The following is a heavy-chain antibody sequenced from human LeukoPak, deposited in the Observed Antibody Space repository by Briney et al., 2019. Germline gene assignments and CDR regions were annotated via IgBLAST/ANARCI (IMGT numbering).Heavy chain of an antibody. J-gene: IGHJ4*02. CDR1: GDSISGYY. CDR3: AKYKFGSDYFSN. V-gene: IGHV4-4*07. Sequence: PSETLSLTCTVSGDSISGYYWSWLRQPAGKGLEWLGRIYTSGSTKYNPSFQGRVTMSLDTSKNQFSLRLSSVTAADTAIYYCAKYKFGSDYFSNWGQGTLVTVSS. D-gene: IGHD2/OR15-2a*01. CDR2: IYTSGST.